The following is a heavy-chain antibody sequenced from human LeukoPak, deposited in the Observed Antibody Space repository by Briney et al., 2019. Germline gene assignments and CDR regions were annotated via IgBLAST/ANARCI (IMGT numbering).Heavy chain of an antibody. CDR1: GFTLSSYA. J-gene: IGHJ6*03. V-gene: IGHV3-23*01. CDR3: AKVLDFWSGYWRYYMDV. Sequence: PGGSLRLSCAASGFTLSSYAMSWVRQAPGKGLEWVSIVSSSGGSTYYADSVEGRFTISRDNSKNTLYLEMNSLRAEDTAKYYCAKVLDFWSGYWRYYMDVWGKGTTVTVSS. D-gene: IGHD3-3*01. CDR2: VSSSGGST.